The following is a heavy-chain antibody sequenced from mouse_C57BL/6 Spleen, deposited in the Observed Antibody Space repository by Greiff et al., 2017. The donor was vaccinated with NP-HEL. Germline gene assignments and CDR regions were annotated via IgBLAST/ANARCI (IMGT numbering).Heavy chain of an antibody. J-gene: IGHJ4*01. V-gene: IGHV5-15*01. D-gene: IGHD2-5*01. CDR2: ISNLAYSI. Sequence: EVQVVESGGGLVQPGGSLKLSCAASGFTFSDYGMAWVRQAPRKGPEWVAFISNLAYSIYYADTVTGRFTISRENAKNTLYLEMSSLRSEDTAMYYCARHYSNYGAMDYWGQGTSVTVSS. CDR3: ARHYSNYGAMDY. CDR1: GFTFSDYG.